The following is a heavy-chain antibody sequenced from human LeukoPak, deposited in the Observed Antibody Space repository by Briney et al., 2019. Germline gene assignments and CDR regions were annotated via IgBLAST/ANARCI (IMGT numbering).Heavy chain of an antibody. J-gene: IGHJ4*02. CDR3: ASYYDSSGYYYPAYYFDY. V-gene: IGHV4-38-2*02. D-gene: IGHD3-22*01. CDR2: IYHSGRT. CDR1: GYSISSGYY. Sequence: SETLSLTCTVSGYSISSGYYWGWIRQPPGKGLEWIGSIYHSGRTFYNPSLKSRVTISVDTSKNQFSRKLSSVTAADTAVYYCASYYDSSGYYYPAYYFDYWGRGTLVTVSS.